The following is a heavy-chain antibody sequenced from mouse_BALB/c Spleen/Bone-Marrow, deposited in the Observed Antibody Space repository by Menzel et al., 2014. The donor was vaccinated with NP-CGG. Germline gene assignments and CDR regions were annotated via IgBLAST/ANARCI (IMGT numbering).Heavy chain of an antibody. D-gene: IGHD4-1*01. CDR3: TRQRNWDHYAMDY. CDR2: ISSGGVYT. V-gene: IGHV5-6*01. J-gene: IGHJ4*01. Sequence: EVKLLESGGDLVKPGGSLKLSCAASGFTFSTYGMSWVRQTPDKRLEWVATISSGGVYTYYPDSVKGRFTISRDNANNTLYLQMSSLKSEDTAMYYCTRQRNWDHYAMDYWGQGTSVTVSS. CDR1: GFTFSTYG.